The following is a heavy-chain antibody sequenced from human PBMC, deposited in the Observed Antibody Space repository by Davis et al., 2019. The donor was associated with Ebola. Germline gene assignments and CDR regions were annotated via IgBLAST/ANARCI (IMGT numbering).Heavy chain of an antibody. CDR3: ACFISTVTGAFDI. V-gene: IGHV1-46*01. J-gene: IGHJ3*02. CDR2: INPSGGST. D-gene: IGHD4-17*01. Sequence: ASVKVSCKASGYTFTSYYMHWVRQAPGQGLEWMGIINPSGGSTSYAQKFQGRVTITRDTSASTAYMELSSLRSEDTAVYYCACFISTVTGAFDIWGQGTMVTVSS. CDR1: GYTFTSYY.